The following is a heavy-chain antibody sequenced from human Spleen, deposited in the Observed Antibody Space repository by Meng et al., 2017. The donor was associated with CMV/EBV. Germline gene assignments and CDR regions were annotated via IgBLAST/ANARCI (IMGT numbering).Heavy chain of an antibody. CDR3: SIIYARYNNAWLDY. V-gene: IGHV1-2*02. D-gene: IGHD6-19*01. J-gene: IGHJ4*02. CDR1: GYSFTAPY. Sequence: AAVKVSCKASGYSFTAPYFHWVRQAPGQGLEWMGWIHPHRGDTNYAQQFQGRVTLTRDTSINTAFMALSRLRSDDTALYYCSIIYARYNNAWLDYWGQGTLVTVSS. CDR2: IHPHRGDT.